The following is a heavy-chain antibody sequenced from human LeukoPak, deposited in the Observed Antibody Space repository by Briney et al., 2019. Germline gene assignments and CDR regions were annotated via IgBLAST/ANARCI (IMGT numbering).Heavy chain of an antibody. CDR3: ARDSDSTYDFWRGHYMDV. J-gene: IGHJ6*03. CDR1: GFTFSSYA. Sequence: GGSLRLSCAASGFTFSSYAMSWVRQAPGKGLEWVSAISGSGGSTYYADSVKGRFTISRDNSKNTLYLQMNSLRAEDTAVYYCARDSDSTYDFWRGHYMDVWGKGTTVTVSS. CDR2: ISGSGGST. V-gene: IGHV3-23*01. D-gene: IGHD3-3*01.